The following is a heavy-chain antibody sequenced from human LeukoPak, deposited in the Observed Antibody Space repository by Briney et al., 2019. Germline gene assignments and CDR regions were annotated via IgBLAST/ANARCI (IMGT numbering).Heavy chain of an antibody. Sequence: SETLSLTCAVYGESFSGYYWSWIRQPPGKGLEWIGEINHSGSTNYNPSLKSRVTISVDTSKNQFSLKLSSVTAADTAVYYCARSSLVYSSSYYFDYWGQGTLVTVSS. CDR2: INHSGST. V-gene: IGHV4-34*01. CDR3: ARSSLVYSSSYYFDY. J-gene: IGHJ4*02. CDR1: GESFSGYY. D-gene: IGHD6-6*01.